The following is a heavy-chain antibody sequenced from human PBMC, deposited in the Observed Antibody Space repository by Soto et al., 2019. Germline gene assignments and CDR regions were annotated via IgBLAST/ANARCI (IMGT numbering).Heavy chain of an antibody. J-gene: IGHJ4*02. CDR3: ASLSNHGFYFDC. Sequence: EVQLVESGGGLVQPGGSLRLSCAASGFTFSDYAMNWVRQAPGKGLEWVSYISLSGTIYYADSLKGRFTISRDNAKNSVYLQMNSMRAEDTALYYCASLSNHGFYFDCWGQGTLVTVSS. CDR2: ISLSGTI. CDR1: GFTFSDYA. V-gene: IGHV3-48*01.